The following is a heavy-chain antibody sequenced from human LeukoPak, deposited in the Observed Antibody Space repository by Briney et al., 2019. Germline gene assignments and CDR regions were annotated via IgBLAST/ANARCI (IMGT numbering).Heavy chain of an antibody. Sequence: SETLSLTCTVSGGSISSSCYYWGWIRQPPGKGLEWIGSIYYSGSTYYNPSLKSRVTISVDTSKNQFSLKLSSVTAADTAVYYCARGTQDYGEPPYYYYGMDVWGQGTTVTVSS. V-gene: IGHV4-39*07. D-gene: IGHD4-17*01. J-gene: IGHJ6*02. CDR1: GGSISSSCYY. CDR3: ARGTQDYGEPPYYYYGMDV. CDR2: IYYSGST.